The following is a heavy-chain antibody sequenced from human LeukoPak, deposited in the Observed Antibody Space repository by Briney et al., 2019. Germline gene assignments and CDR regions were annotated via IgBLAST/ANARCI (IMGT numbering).Heavy chain of an antibody. J-gene: IGHJ6*02. Sequence: PGGSLRLSCAASGFTVSSNYMSWVRQAPGKGLEWVSVIYSGGSTYYADSVKGRFTISRDNSKNTLYLQMNSLRAEDTAVYYCARVSVGMAGTYYYYYYGMDVWGQGTTVTVSS. CDR1: GFTVSSNY. CDR2: IYSGGST. CDR3: ARVSVGMAGTYYYYYYGMDV. V-gene: IGHV3-66*01. D-gene: IGHD6-19*01.